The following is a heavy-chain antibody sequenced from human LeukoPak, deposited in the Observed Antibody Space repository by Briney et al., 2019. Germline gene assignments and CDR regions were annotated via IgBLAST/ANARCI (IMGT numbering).Heavy chain of an antibody. CDR2: IGGSGAST. CDR1: GFTFSIFA. J-gene: IGHJ4*02. Sequence: GGSLRLSCAASGFTFSIFAMSWFRQAPGQGLEWVSAIGGSGASTYYPVSVKGRFTISRDNSKKTLYLQMNRLRAEDTAIYYCARDPGFDYWGQGTLVTVSS. CDR3: ARDPGFDY. V-gene: IGHV3-23*01.